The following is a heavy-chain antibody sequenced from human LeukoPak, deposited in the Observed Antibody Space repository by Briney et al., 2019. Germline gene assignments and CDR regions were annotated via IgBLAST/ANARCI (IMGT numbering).Heavy chain of an antibody. CDR3: ARAQGYQLLSALADYGMDV. D-gene: IGHD2-2*01. CDR1: GGSFSGNY. J-gene: IGHJ6*02. CDR2: INHSGST. V-gene: IGHV4-34*09. Sequence: SETLSLTCAVYGGSFSGNYWSWIRQPPGKGLKWIGEINHSGSTNYNPSLKSRVTISVDTSKNQFSLKLSSVTAADTAVYYCARAQGYQLLSALADYGMDVWGQGTTVTVSS.